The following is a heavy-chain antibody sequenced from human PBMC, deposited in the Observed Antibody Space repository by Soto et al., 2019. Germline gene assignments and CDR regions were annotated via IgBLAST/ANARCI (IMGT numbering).Heavy chain of an antibody. CDR2: VSPYDAST. Sequence: QVQLVQSGAEVRKPGASVKVSCKASGYTFTRYGITWVRQAPGQGLEWMGWVSPYDASTNYAQKLQGRVTMTADTSTSTAYMELRSLKSDDTAVYYCARDSDGVFDFWGQGTLVNVSS. CDR3: ARDSDGVFDF. D-gene: IGHD4-17*01. J-gene: IGHJ4*02. CDR1: GYTFTRYG. V-gene: IGHV1-18*01.